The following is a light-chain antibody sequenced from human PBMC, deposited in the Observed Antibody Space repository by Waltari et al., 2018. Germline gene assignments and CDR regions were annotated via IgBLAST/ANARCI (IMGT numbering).Light chain of an antibody. Sequence: DIQMTQSPSSVSASVGDTFTITCRASQDISNQLTWYQQKPGKAPKFLIYDASTLESGVPSRFSGSGSGTDFTLTVRSLQPEDFATYYCQETNTFPITFGQGTRLEIK. CDR2: DAS. V-gene: IGKV1D-12*01. CDR3: QETNTFPIT. J-gene: IGKJ5*01. CDR1: QDISNQ.